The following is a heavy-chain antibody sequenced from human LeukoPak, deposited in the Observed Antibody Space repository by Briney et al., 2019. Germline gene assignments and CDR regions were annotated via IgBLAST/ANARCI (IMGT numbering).Heavy chain of an antibody. CDR3: AKGSAATRPYYFDY. J-gene: IGHJ4*02. CDR2: ISGSGAGT. Sequence: PGGSLRLSCAASGFTFSSYAMSWVRQAPGKGLEWVSAISGSGAGTYYADSVKGRFTISRDNSKNTLSLQMNSLRVEDTAVYYCAKGSAATRPYYFDYWGQGTLATVSS. CDR1: GFTFSSYA. D-gene: IGHD2-15*01. V-gene: IGHV3-23*01.